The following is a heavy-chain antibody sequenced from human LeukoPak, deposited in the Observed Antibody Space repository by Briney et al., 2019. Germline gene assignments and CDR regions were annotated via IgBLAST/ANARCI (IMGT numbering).Heavy chain of an antibody. CDR1: GGSISSYY. CDR2: IYTSGST. D-gene: IGHD6-19*01. V-gene: IGHV4-4*07. Sequence: SETLSLTGTVSGGSISSYYWSWIRQPAGKGLEWIGRIYTSGSTNYNPSLKSRVTMSVDTSKNQFSLKLSSVTAADTAVYYCAIYATGYSSGWYDYWGQGTLVTVSS. J-gene: IGHJ4*02. CDR3: AIYATGYSSGWYDY.